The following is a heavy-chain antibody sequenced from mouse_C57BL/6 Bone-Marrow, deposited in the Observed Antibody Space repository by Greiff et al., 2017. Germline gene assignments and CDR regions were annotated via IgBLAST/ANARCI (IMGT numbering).Heavy chain of an antibody. CDR1: GYTFTSYW. CDR2: IDPSDSYT. Sequence: QVQLQQSGAELVRPGTSVKLSCKASGYTFTSYWMHWVKQRPGQGLEWIGVIDPSDSYTNYNQKFKGKATLTVDTSSSTAYMQLSSLTSEDSAVYYCARIYPYAMDYWGQGTSVTVSS. V-gene: IGHV1-59*01. J-gene: IGHJ4*01. CDR3: ARIYPYAMDY. D-gene: IGHD2-1*01.